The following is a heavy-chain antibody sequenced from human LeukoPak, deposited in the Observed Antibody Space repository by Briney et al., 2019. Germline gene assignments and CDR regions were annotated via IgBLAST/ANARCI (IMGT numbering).Heavy chain of an antibody. Sequence: PGGSLRLSCAASGFTFSSYAMSWVRQAPGKGLEWVSAISGSGGSTYYADSVKGRFTISRDNSKNTLYLQMNSLRAEDTAVYYCAKIPTIYCSGGSCSDYWGQGTLVTVSS. J-gene: IGHJ4*02. CDR3: AKIPTIYCSGGSCSDY. V-gene: IGHV3-23*01. D-gene: IGHD2-15*01. CDR2: ISGSGGST. CDR1: GFTFSSYA.